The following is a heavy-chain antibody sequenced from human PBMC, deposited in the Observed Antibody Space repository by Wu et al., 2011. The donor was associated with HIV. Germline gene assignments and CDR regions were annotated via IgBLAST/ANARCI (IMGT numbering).Heavy chain of an antibody. D-gene: IGHD2-21*01. V-gene: IGHV1-8*02. J-gene: IGHJ4*02. CDR2: MNPNSGNT. CDR1: GYTFTSYD. CDR3: AFGGGPVINMYYFNY. Sequence: QVQLVQSGAEVKKPGASVKVSCKASGYTFTSYDINWVRQATGQGLEWMGWMNPNSGNTNYAQKFQGRVTMTRNTSISTAYMELRSLRSDDTAIYYCAFGGGPVINMYYFNYWGQGTLVTVPS.